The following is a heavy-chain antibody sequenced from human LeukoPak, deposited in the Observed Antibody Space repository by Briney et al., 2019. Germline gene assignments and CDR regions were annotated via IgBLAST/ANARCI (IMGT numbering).Heavy chain of an antibody. CDR1: GFTFSSYE. CDR3: ASLYQYYYDSSGYSDY. V-gene: IGHV3-48*03. CDR2: ISSSGSTI. D-gene: IGHD3-22*01. Sequence: PGGSLRLSCAASGFTFSSYEMNWVRQAPGKGLEWVSYISSSGSTIYYADSVKGRFTISRDNAKNSLYLQMSSLRAEDTAVYYCASLYQYYYDSSGYSDYWGQGTLVTVSS. J-gene: IGHJ4*02.